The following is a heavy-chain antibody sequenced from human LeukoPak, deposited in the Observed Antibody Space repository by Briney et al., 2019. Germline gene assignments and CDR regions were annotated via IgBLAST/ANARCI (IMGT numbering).Heavy chain of an antibody. CDR1: GYTFTTYY. D-gene: IGHD2-15*01. CDR3: ARADCISGGCSVLIVAFDV. J-gene: IGHJ3*01. V-gene: IGHV1-46*01. Sequence: ASVKVSCKASGYTFTTYYIHWVRQAPGQGLEWMGLVNPSSGTTGYAQKFQGRLSVTRGMSTSTVYMELSSLRSEDTAVYYCARADCISGGCSVLIVAFDVWGQGILVTVSS. CDR2: VNPSSGTT.